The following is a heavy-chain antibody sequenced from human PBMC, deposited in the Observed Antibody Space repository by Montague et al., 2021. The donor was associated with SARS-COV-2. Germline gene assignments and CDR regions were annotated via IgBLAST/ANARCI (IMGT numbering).Heavy chain of an antibody. CDR2: INHGGST. CDR1: GTSFSGYY. J-gene: IGHJ6*03. Sequence: SETLSLTCAVHGTSFSGYYWNWIRQPPGKGLEWIGEINHGGSTKYSPSLKSRLTISADTSKNQFSLKLTSVAAADTAVYYCARLRDGVVPSPILGVGPYYSYYYMDVWERGTTVTVFS. CDR3: ARLRDGVVPSPILGVGPYYSYYYMDV. D-gene: IGHD3-10*01. V-gene: IGHV4-34*01.